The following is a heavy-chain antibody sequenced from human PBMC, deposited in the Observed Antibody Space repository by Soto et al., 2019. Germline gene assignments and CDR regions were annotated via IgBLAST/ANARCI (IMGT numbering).Heavy chain of an antibody. J-gene: IGHJ4*02. CDR2: IYWDDSK. D-gene: IGHD1-26*01. Sequence: QITLKESGPTLVKPTQTLTLTCTFSGFSLTTDRVGVGWIRQPPGEALEWLAGIYWDDSKTYRPSLESRLTITKDTSKNQVALTMTNMDSQYTATYYCAHAYGGRSLYWGQGTLVTVSS. V-gene: IGHV2-5*02. CDR1: GFSLTTDRVG. CDR3: AHAYGGRSLY.